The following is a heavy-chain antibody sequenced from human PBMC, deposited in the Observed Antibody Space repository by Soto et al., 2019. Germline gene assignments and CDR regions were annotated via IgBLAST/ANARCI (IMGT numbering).Heavy chain of an antibody. CDR1: GFTFSSYA. V-gene: IGHV3-23*01. CDR3: AIEEIPVTGDLDY. CDR2: ISGSGGST. J-gene: IGHJ4*02. Sequence: EVQLLESGGALVQPGGSLRLSCAASGFTFSSYAMSWVRQAPGKGLEWVSTISGSGGSTYYADSVKGRFTISRDNSKNTLYLQMNSLRAEDTAVYYCAIEEIPVTGDLDYWGQGTLVTVSS. D-gene: IGHD6-19*01.